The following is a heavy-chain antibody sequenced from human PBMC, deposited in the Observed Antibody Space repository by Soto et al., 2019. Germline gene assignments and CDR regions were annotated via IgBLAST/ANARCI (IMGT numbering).Heavy chain of an antibody. CDR2: IIPIFGTA. Sequence: SVKVSCKASGGTFSSYAISWVRQAPGQGLEWMGGIIPIFGTANYAQKFQGRVTITADKSTSTAYMELSSLRSEDTAVYYCARAYGRDGYTLHWYFDLWGRGTLVTVSS. D-gene: IGHD3-10*02. CDR3: ARAYGRDGYTLHWYFDL. V-gene: IGHV1-69*06. CDR1: GGTFSSYA. J-gene: IGHJ2*01.